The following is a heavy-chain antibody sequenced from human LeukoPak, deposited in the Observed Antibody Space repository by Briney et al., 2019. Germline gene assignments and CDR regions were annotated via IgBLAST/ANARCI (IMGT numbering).Heavy chain of an antibody. CDR2: ISSSSTYI. CDR3: ARELTYYYDSSGYYSDY. V-gene: IGHV3-21*01. CDR1: GFTFSSYS. J-gene: IGHJ4*02. Sequence: GGSLRLSCAASGFTFSSYSMNWVRQAPGKGLEWVSSISSSSTYIYFADSVKGRFTISRDNAKNSLYLQMNSLRAEDTAVYYCARELTYYYDSSGYYSDYWGQGTLVTVSS. D-gene: IGHD3-22*01.